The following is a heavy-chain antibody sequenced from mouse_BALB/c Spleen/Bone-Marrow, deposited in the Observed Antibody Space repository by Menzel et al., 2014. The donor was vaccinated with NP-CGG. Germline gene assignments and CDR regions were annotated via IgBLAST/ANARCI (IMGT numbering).Heavy chain of an antibody. CDR1: GFNIKDTY. J-gene: IGHJ3*01. V-gene: IGHV14-3*02. CDR2: IDPANGNT. CDR3: ATYYRYDRRFAY. Sequence: LQLKESGAELVKPGASVKLSCTASGFNIKDTYMHWVKQRPERGLEWIGRIDPANGNTKYDPKFQGKATITADTSSNTAYLQLSSLTSEDTAVYYCATYYRYDRRFAYWGQGTLVTVSA. D-gene: IGHD2-14*01.